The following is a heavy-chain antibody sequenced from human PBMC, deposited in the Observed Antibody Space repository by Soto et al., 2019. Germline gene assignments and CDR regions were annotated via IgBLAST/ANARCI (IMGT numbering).Heavy chain of an antibody. CDR1: GGTFSSYT. J-gene: IGHJ6*02. Sequence: QVQLVQSGAEVKKPGSSVKVSCKASGGTFSSYTISWVRQAPGQGLEWMGRIIPILGIANYAQKFQGRVTITAVKSTSTAYMELSSLRSEDTAVYYCARDEAGRGMDVWGQGTTVTVSS. CDR3: ARDEAGRGMDV. D-gene: IGHD6-19*01. V-gene: IGHV1-69*08. CDR2: IIPILGIA.